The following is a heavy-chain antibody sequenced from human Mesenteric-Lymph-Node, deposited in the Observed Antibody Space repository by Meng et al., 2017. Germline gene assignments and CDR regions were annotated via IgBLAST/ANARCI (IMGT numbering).Heavy chain of an antibody. Sequence: GSLRLSCAVSGVSITSSYWWSWVRQSPGKGLEWIGEIHHSETTNYNPSLKGRVTLSVDKSKNQFSLDLTSVTAADTAVYYCARVSAYYDILTDGDYWGQGTLVTVSS. CDR3: ARVSAYYDILTDGDY. D-gene: IGHD3-9*01. J-gene: IGHJ4*02. V-gene: IGHV4-4*02. CDR2: IHHSETT. CDR1: GVSITSSYW.